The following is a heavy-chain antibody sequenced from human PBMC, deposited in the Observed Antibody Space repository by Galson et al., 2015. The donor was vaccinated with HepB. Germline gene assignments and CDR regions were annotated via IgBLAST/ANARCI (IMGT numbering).Heavy chain of an antibody. CDR2: IKSKTDGGTT. D-gene: IGHD3-10*01. V-gene: IGHV3-15*07. J-gene: IGHJ6*03. CDR3: TTDSHSPIYPLYYYGSGSYYNVDYYYMDV. CDR1: GFTFSNAW. Sequence: SLRLSCAASGFTFSNAWMNWVRQAPGKGLEWVGRIKSKTDGGTTDYAAPVKGRFTISRDDSKNTLYLQMNSLKTEDTAVYYCTTDSHSPIYPLYYYGSGSYYNVDYYYMDVRGKGTTVTVSS.